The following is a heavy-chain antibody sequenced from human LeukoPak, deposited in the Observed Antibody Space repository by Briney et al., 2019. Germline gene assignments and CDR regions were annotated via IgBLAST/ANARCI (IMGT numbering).Heavy chain of an antibody. J-gene: IGHJ3*02. D-gene: IGHD2-2*01. V-gene: IGHV4-4*02. CDR2: IYHSGST. Sequence: SETLSLTCAVSGGSISSSNWWSWVRQPPGKGLEWIGEIYHSGSTNYNPSLKSRVTISVDKSKIQFSLKLSSVTAADTAVYYCARGGYCSSTSCYAFDIWGQGTMVTVSS. CDR1: GGSISSSNW. CDR3: ARGGYCSSTSCYAFDI.